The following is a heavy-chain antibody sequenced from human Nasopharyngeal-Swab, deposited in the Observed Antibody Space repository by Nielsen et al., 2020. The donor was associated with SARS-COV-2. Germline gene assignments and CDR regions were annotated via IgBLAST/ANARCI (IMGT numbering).Heavy chain of an antibody. V-gene: IGHV1-69*01. D-gene: IGHD5-12*01. Sequence: KVSCKASGGTFSSYAISWVRQAPGQGLEWMGGIIPIFGTANYAQKFQGRVTITADESTSTAYMELSSLRSEDTAVYYCARDRDSGYSDQRSAFDIWGQGTMVTVSS. J-gene: IGHJ3*02. CDR2: IIPIFGTA. CDR3: ARDRDSGYSDQRSAFDI. CDR1: GGTFSSYA.